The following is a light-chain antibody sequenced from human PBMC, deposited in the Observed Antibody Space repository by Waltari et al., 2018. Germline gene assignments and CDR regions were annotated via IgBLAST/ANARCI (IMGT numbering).Light chain of an antibody. CDR2: GNS. Sequence: QSVLTQPPSVSEAPGQRVPIPCPGSSSNIGAGYDVHWYQQLPGTSPKLLIYGNSNRPSGVPDRFSGSKSGTSASLAITGLQAEDEADYYCQSYDSSLSGYWVFGGGTKLTVL. CDR1: SSNIGAGYD. J-gene: IGLJ3*02. V-gene: IGLV1-40*01. CDR3: QSYDSSLSGYWV.